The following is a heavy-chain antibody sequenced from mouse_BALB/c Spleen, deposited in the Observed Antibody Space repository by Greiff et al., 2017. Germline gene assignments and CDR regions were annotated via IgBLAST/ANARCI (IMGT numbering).Heavy chain of an antibody. V-gene: IGHV5-17*02. CDR2: ISSGSSTI. D-gene: IGHD2-3*01. CDR1: GFTFSSFG. Sequence: EVHLVESGGGLVQPGGSRKLSCAASGFTFSSFGMHWVRQAPEKGLEWVAYISSGSSTIYYADTVKGRFTISRDNPKNTLFLQMTSLRSEDTAMYYCARNWDGYYYYFDYWGQGTTLTVSS. CDR3: ARNWDGYYYYFDY. J-gene: IGHJ2*01.